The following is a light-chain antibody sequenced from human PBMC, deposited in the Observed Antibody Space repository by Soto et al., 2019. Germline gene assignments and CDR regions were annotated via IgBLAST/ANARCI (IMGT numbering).Light chain of an antibody. Sequence: QSALTQPASVSGSPGQSITISCTGTSSDVGSYNLVSWYQQHPGKAPKLMIYEGNKRPSGGSNRFSGSKSANTASLTISGLQNEDEADYYCCSYAGTNTFVFGTGTKLTVL. CDR2: EGN. CDR1: SSDVGSYNL. CDR3: CSYAGTNTFV. J-gene: IGLJ1*01. V-gene: IGLV2-23*01.